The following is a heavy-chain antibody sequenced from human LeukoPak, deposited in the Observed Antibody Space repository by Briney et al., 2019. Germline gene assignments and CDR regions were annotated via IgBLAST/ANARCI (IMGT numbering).Heavy chain of an antibody. D-gene: IGHD4-11*01. V-gene: IGHV1-2*02. Sequence: ASVKVSCKASGYTFTNYYIHWVRQAPGQGLEWMGWINPKNGGTKYPQNFQGRVTMTRDTSIRTAYMELTRLTSDDTAVYYCARVGINYDFDYWGQGTLVTVSS. CDR1: GYTFTNYY. CDR2: INPKNGGT. CDR3: ARVGINYDFDY. J-gene: IGHJ4*02.